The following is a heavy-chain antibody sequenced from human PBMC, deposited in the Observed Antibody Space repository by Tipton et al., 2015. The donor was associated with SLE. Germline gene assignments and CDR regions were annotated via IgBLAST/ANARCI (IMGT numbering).Heavy chain of an antibody. Sequence: TLSLTCTVSGGSISSSSYYWGWIRQPPGKGLEWIGSIYYSGSTYYNPSLKSRVTISVDTSKNQFSLKLSSVTVADTAVYYCASTRLDIVVVWYFDLWGRGTLVTVSS. CDR1: GGSISSSSYY. D-gene: IGHD2-21*01. V-gene: IGHV4-39*07. CDR3: ASTRLDIVVVWYFDL. J-gene: IGHJ2*01. CDR2: IYYSGST.